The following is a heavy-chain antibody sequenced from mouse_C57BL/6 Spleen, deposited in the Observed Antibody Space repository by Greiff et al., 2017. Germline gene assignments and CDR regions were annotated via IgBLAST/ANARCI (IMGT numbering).Heavy chain of an antibody. CDR1: GYTFTNYW. Sequence: QVQLQQSGAELVRPGTSVKMSCKASGYTFTNYWIGWAKQRPGHGLEWIGDIYPGGGYTNYNEKFKGKGTLTADKSSSTAYMQFSSLTSEDSAIYYCARAPGLSMDYWGQGTSVTVSS. V-gene: IGHV1-63*01. D-gene: IGHD3-3*01. CDR3: ARAPGLSMDY. CDR2: IYPGGGYT. J-gene: IGHJ4*01.